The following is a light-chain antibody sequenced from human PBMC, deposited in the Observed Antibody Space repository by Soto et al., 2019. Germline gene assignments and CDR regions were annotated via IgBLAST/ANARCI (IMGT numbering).Light chain of an antibody. V-gene: IGLV2-8*01. CDR3: SAYAGSNNFVV. Sequence: QSVLTQPPSASGSPGQSVTISCTGTSSDVGGYNYVSWYQQHPGKAPKLMIYEVSKRPSGVPDRFSGSKSGTTASLTVSGLQAEDEADYYCSAYAGSNNFVVCGGGTKLTVL. J-gene: IGLJ2*01. CDR2: EVS. CDR1: SSDVGGYNY.